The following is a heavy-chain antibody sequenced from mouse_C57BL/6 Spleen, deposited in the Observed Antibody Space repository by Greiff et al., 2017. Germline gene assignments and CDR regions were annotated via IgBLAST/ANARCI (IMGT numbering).Heavy chain of an antibody. CDR3: ANYYGSSYWYFDV. D-gene: IGHD1-1*01. V-gene: IGHV5-17*01. CDR2: ISSGSSTI. Sequence: EVKLQESGGGLVKPGGSLILSCAASGFTFSDYGMHWVRQAPEKGLEWVAYISSGSSTIYYADTVKGRFTISRDNAKNTLFLQMTSLRSEATAMYYCANYYGSSYWYFDVWGTGTTVTVSS. CDR1: GFTFSDYG. J-gene: IGHJ1*03.